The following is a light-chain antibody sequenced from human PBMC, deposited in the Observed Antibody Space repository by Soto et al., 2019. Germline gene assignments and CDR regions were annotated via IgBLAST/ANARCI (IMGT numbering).Light chain of an antibody. Sequence: DIVMTQSPLSLPVTPGEPASISCRSSQSLLHSNGYNYLDWYLQKPGQSPLLLIYLGSNRASGVPDRFSGRGSGTDFTLKISRVEAEDVGGYYCMQALQTPYTFGQGTKLEIK. V-gene: IGKV2-28*01. CDR1: QSLLHSNGYNY. J-gene: IGKJ2*01. CDR3: MQALQTPYT. CDR2: LGS.